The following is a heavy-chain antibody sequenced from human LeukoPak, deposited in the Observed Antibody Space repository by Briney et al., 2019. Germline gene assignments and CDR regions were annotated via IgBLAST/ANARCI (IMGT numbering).Heavy chain of an antibody. CDR3: ARNYYDRSGYSDTFDY. CDR1: RFTFSTYG. CDR2: ISGSGNRA. V-gene: IGHV3-23*01. D-gene: IGHD3-22*01. Sequence: GGSLRLSCAASRFTFSTYGMNWVRQTPGKGLEWVSAISGSGNRAYHADSVKGRFTISRDNSKNTLYLQMNSLRAEDTAVYYCARNYYDRSGYSDTFDYWGQGTLVTVSS. J-gene: IGHJ4*02.